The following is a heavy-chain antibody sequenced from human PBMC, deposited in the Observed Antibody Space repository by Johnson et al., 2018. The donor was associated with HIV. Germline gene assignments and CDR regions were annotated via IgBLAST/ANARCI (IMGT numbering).Heavy chain of an antibody. J-gene: IGHJ3*02. CDR2: ISYDGSNK. Sequence: QVQVVESGGGLVQPGGSLRLSCAASGFTFSSYGMHWVRQAPGKGLEWVAVISYDGSNKYYADSVKGRFTISRDNSKNTLYLQLNSLRAEDTAVYYCARGAWGSGEDAFDIWGQGTMVTVSS. CDR1: GFTFSSYG. V-gene: IGHV3-30*03. CDR3: ARGAWGSGEDAFDI. D-gene: IGHD7-27*01.